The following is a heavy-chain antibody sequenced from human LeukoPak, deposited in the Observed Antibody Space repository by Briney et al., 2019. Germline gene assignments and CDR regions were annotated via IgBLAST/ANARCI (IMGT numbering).Heavy chain of an antibody. CDR1: GFTFSNYA. CDR3: AHISSSWPDY. CDR2: ISGSGGST. J-gene: IGHJ4*02. D-gene: IGHD6-13*01. V-gene: IGHV3-23*01. Sequence: GGSLTLSCAASGFTFSNYAMSWVRQAPGKGLEWVSAISGSGGSTYYADSVKGRFTISRDNSKNTLYLQMNSLRAEDTAVYYCAHISSSWPDYWGQGTLVTVSS.